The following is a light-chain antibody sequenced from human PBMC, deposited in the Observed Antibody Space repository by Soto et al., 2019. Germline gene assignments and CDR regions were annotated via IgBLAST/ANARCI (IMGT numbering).Light chain of an antibody. Sequence: QPVLTQPPSVSGAPGQRVTISCTGSSSNIGAGSNVHWYQHLPGTAPKLLIYDNNNRPSGVPARFSASKSDTSASLAITGLQAEDEADYYCQSYDSTLSGSRVFGGGTKLTVL. J-gene: IGLJ2*01. CDR1: SSNIGAGSN. CDR2: DNN. V-gene: IGLV1-40*01. CDR3: QSYDSTLSGSRV.